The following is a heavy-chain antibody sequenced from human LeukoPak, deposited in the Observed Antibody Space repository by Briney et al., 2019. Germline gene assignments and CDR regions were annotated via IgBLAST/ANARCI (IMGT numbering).Heavy chain of an antibody. Sequence: GGSLRLSCAASGFTFSTYAMSWVRQARGKWLEWVSAISGSGSSTYYADSVKGRFTISRDNSKNTLYLQMNSLRAEDTALYYCAKLGGYGDYARWGQGTLVTVSS. CDR2: ISGSGSST. J-gene: IGHJ4*02. CDR3: AKLGGYGDYAR. D-gene: IGHD4-17*01. V-gene: IGHV3-23*01. CDR1: GFTFSTYA.